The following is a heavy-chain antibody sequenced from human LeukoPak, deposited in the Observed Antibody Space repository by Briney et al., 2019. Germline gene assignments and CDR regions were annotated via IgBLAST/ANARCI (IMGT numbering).Heavy chain of an antibody. J-gene: IGHJ5*02. V-gene: IGHV1-46*01. CDR1: GYTFTSYY. Sequence: ASVKVSCKASGYTFTSYYMHWVRQAPGQGLEWMGIINPSGGSTSYAQKFQGRVTMTRDMSTSTVYMELSSLRSEDTAVYHCARGRALGSPRGWFDPWGQGTLVTVSS. CDR2: INPSGGST. CDR3: ARGRALGSPRGWFDP.